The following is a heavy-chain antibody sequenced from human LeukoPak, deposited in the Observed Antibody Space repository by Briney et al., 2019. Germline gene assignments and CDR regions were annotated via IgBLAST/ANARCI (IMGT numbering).Heavy chain of an antibody. CDR3: ARSLITSIDY. CDR2: IYYSGST. V-gene: IGHV4-39*01. Sequence: SETLSLTCTVSGGSISSSSYYWGCIRQPPGKGLEWIGTIYYSGSTYYNPSLKSRVTISVDTSKNQFSMKLSSVTAADTAVYYCARSLITSIDYWGQGTLVTVSS. J-gene: IGHJ4*02. CDR1: GGSISSSSYY.